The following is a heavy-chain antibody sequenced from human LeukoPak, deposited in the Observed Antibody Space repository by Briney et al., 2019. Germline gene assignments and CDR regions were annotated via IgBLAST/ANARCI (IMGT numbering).Heavy chain of an antibody. Sequence: GGSLRLSCVASGFTFGSYEMNWVRQAPGKGLEWVSAISGSGGSTYYADSVKGRFTISRDNSKNTLYLQMNSLRAEDTAVYYCAKGYCSGGSCYLETYYYDSSGYYLFDYWGQGTLVTVSS. D-gene: IGHD3-22*01. CDR1: GFTFGSYE. V-gene: IGHV3-23*01. CDR3: AKGYCSGGSCYLETYYYDSSGYYLFDY. J-gene: IGHJ4*02. CDR2: ISGSGGST.